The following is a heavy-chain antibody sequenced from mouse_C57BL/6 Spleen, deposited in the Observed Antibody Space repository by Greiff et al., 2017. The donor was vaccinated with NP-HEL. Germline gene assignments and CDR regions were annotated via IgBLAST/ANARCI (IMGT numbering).Heavy chain of an antibody. CDR2: IWSGGST. Sequence: QVQLKQSGPGLVQPSQSLSITCTVSGFSLTSYGVHWVRQSPGKGLAWLGVIWSGGSTDYNAAFISRLSISKDNSKSQVFFKMNSLQADDTAIYYCARNLEGPYWYFDVWGTGTTVTVSS. D-gene: IGHD3-3*01. CDR1: GFSLTSYG. V-gene: IGHV2-2*01. CDR3: ARNLEGPYWYFDV. J-gene: IGHJ1*03.